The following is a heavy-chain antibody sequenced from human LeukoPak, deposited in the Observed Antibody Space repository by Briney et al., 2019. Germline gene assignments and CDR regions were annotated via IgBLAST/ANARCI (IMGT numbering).Heavy chain of an antibody. CDR2: IGTAGDT. CDR3: AKDISSGYYRFYDY. V-gene: IGHV3-13*01. Sequence: PGGSLRLSCAASGFTFSSYDMHWVRQATGKGLEWVSAIGTAGDTYYPGSVKGRFTISRENAKNSLYLQMNSLRAGDTAVYYCAKDISSGYYRFYDYWGQGTLVTVSS. CDR1: GFTFSSYD. D-gene: IGHD3-22*01. J-gene: IGHJ4*02.